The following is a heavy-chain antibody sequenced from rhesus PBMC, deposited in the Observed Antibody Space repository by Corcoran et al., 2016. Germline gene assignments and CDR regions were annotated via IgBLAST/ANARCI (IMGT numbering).Heavy chain of an antibody. Sequence: QLQLQESGPGLVKPSETLSVTCAVSGGSISSSYWSWIRQAPGKGLEWIGYIYGSGSITNYNPSLKRRVTLSVDTSKNQLSLKLSSVTTADTAVYYCARVSVRLAFDFWGQGLRVTVSS. CDR3: ARVSVRLAFDF. CDR2: IYGSGSIT. V-gene: IGHV4-169*01. D-gene: IGHD2-39*01. J-gene: IGHJ3*01. CDR1: GGSISSSY.